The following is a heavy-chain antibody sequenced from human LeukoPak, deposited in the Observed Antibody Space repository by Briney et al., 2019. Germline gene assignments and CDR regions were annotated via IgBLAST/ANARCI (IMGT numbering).Heavy chain of an antibody. D-gene: IGHD4-17*01. CDR3: ARQGGDYGSEGFDP. Sequence: PSETLSLTYTVSGGSISSSSYYWGWIRQPPGKGLEWIGSIYYSGSTYYNPSLKSRVTISVDTSKKQFSLKLSSVTAADTAVYYCARQGGDYGSEGFDPWGQGTLVTVSS. J-gene: IGHJ5*02. CDR2: IYYSGST. V-gene: IGHV4-39*01. CDR1: GGSISSSSYY.